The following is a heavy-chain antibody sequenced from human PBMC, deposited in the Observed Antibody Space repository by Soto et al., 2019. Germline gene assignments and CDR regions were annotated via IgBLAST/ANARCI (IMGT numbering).Heavy chain of an antibody. V-gene: IGHV4-4*02. CDR3: ARGVDILTGYYMGYYFDY. J-gene: IGHJ4*02. Sequence: PSETLSLTCAVSGGSISSSNWWSWVRQPPGKGLEWIGEIYHSGSTNYNPSLKSRVTISVDKSKNQFSLKLSSVTAADTAVYYCARGVDILTGYYMGYYFDYWGQGTLVTVSS. CDR2: IYHSGST. D-gene: IGHD3-9*01. CDR1: GGSISSSNW.